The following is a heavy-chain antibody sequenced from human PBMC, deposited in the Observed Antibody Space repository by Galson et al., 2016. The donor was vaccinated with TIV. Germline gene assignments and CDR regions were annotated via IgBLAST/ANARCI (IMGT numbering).Heavy chain of an antibody. CDR1: GLSVSINY. V-gene: IGHV3-66*02. J-gene: IGHJ6*02. D-gene: IGHD2-15*01. CDR3: ARGRVVDATYYYYYSGMDV. Sequence: SLRLSCAASGLSVSINYMTWVRQAPGKGLEWVSLISDGGNTYYPDSVKGRFTISRDNSKNTLYLQMNSLRVEDTAVYYCARGRVVDATYYYYYSGMDVWGQGTAVTVSS. CDR2: ISDGGNT.